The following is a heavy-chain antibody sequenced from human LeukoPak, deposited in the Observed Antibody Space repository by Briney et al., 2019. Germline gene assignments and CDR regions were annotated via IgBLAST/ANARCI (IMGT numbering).Heavy chain of an antibody. CDR2: FKSKTDGGTT. Sequence: TGGSLRLSCAASGFTFSNAWMTWVRQAPGKGLEWVGRFKSKTDGGTTDYAAPVKGRFTISRDDSKNTLFLQMNSLKIEDTAVYYCTTDFGFGEFHWGQGTLVTVSS. J-gene: IGHJ4*02. V-gene: IGHV3-15*01. CDR3: TTDFGFGEFH. D-gene: IGHD3-10*01. CDR1: GFTFSNAW.